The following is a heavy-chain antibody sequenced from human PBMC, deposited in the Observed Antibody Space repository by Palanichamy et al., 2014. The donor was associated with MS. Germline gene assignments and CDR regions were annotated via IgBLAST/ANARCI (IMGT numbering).Heavy chain of an antibody. V-gene: IGHV4-39*07. Sequence: QLQLQESGPGLVKPSETLSLTCSVSGGSISSSDYYWGWIRQPPGKGLELIGTIYYGGSTYYKPSLKSRVTFSVDTSKNQFSLKLSSVTAADTAVYFCARDAIRDSGLHWYFDLWGRGTLVTVS. CDR1: GGSISSSDYY. CDR2: IYYGGST. J-gene: IGHJ2*01. CDR3: ARDAIRDSGLHWYFDL. D-gene: IGHD5-24*01.